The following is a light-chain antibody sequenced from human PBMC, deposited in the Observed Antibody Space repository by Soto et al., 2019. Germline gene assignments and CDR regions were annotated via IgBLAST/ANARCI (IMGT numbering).Light chain of an antibody. CDR3: QXXXNWPIX. J-gene: IGKJ5*01. Sequence: EIVLTQSPATLSLSPGERATLSCRASQSVSSYLAWYQQKPGQAPRLLIYDASNRATGIPARFSGSGSGTDFTLTXXSXXPXXXXVYXXQXXXNWPIXXXQGTRLEIK. CDR2: DAS. V-gene: IGKV3-11*01. CDR1: QSVSSY.